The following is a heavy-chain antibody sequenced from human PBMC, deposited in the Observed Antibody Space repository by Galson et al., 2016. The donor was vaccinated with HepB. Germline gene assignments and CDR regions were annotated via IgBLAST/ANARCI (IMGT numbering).Heavy chain of an antibody. CDR2: IGYSGTT. V-gene: IGHV4-59*01. CDR1: AGSISDGY. Sequence: SETLSLTCTLPAGSISDGYWSWIRQPPGQTLQWIGHIGYSGTTDYNPSHKSRVTISVNTSKNQFSLKLNSVTPPDTAVYYCAKDGPDYNSRLDPWGQGILVTVSS. J-gene: IGHJ5*01. CDR3: AKDGPDYNSRLDP. D-gene: IGHD4-11*01.